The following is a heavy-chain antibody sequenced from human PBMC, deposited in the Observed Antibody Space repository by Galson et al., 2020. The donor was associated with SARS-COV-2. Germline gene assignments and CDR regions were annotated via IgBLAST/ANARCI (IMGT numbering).Heavy chain of an antibody. CDR3: TRGRPCSWDY. CDR2: MNPNSGNK. CDR1: GYTFTSYD. J-gene: IGHJ4*02. Sequence: ASVKVTCKASGYTFTSYDINWVRQATGQGLEWMGWMNPNSGNKGYARNFQGRVTMTKSTSTDTAYIELTSLRSEDTAMYYCTRGRPCSWDYWGQGTLGTVSS. D-gene: IGHD6-13*01. V-gene: IGHV1-8*01.